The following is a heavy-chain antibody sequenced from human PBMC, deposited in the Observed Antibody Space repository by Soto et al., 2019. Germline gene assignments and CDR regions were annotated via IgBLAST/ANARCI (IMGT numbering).Heavy chain of an antibody. CDR2: IYPGDSVT. Sequence: GESLKISYKGSGYSFTSYWIGWVRQMPGKGLDWMGIIYPGDSVTRYSPSFQGQVTISADKSISTAYLQWSSLKASDTAMYYCAGGGVRGVITRTRDYYGMDVWGQGTTVTVS. CDR3: AGGGVRGVITRTRDYYGMDV. CDR1: GYSFTSYW. V-gene: IGHV5-51*01. D-gene: IGHD3-10*01. J-gene: IGHJ6*02.